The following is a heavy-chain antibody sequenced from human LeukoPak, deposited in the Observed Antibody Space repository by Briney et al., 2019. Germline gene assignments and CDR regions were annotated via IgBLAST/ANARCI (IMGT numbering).Heavy chain of an antibody. CDR2: ISYSGST. Sequence: PSETLSLTCTVSGGSSRSYYWSWIRQPPGKGLEWIGYISYSGSTSYNPSLKSRATISVDTSKNQFSLKLSSVTAADTAVYYCARPDYSSGWYYFDYWGQGTLVTVSS. V-gene: IGHV4-59*08. CDR1: GGSSRSYY. J-gene: IGHJ4*02. CDR3: ARPDYSSGWYYFDY. D-gene: IGHD6-19*01.